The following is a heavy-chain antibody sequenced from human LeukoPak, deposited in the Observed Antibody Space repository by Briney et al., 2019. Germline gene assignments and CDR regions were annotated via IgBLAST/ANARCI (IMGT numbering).Heavy chain of an antibody. D-gene: IGHD1-26*01. V-gene: IGHV3-23*01. CDR3: AKFNGWELAEYYLDY. CDR1: GFIFSDYA. CDR2: MSKSGAYT. Sequence: RPGGSLRLSCAASGFIFSDYAMSWARQAPGKGLEWLSGMSKSGAYTHDTESVKGRFTISRDNSKNTLYLQMSGLRAEDTAIYYCAKFNGWELAEYYLDYWGHGTLVTVSS. J-gene: IGHJ4*01.